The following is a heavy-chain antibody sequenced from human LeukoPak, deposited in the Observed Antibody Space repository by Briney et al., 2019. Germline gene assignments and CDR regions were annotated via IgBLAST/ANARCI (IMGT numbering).Heavy chain of an antibody. CDR2: INPNSVNT. D-gene: IGHD4-17*01. CDR3: ATPPTVTRNY. V-gene: IGHV1-8*03. Sequence: ASVKVSCKASGYTFTSYDINWVRQATGQGLEWMGWINPNSVNTGYAQKFQGRVTITRNTSISTAYMELSSLRSEDTAVYYCATPPTVTRNYWGQGILVTVSS. J-gene: IGHJ4*02. CDR1: GYTFTSYD.